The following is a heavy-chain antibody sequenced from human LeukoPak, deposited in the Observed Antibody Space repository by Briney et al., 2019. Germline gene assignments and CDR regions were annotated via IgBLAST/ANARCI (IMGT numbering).Heavy chain of an antibody. CDR3: ARVLYSSGWYGLFDY. V-gene: IGHV3-30*04. D-gene: IGHD6-19*01. CDR2: ISYDGRNK. CDR1: GLTFDTYA. Sequence: GGSLRLSCAASGLTFDTYAMHWVRQAPGKGLEWGAVISYDGRNKYYADSVKGRFTISRDNSKNTLYLQMNSLRTEDTAVYYCARVLYSSGWYGLFDYWGQGTLVTVSS. J-gene: IGHJ4*02.